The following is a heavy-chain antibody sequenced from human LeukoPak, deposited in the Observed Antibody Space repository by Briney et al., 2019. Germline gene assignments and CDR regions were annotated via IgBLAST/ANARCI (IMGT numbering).Heavy chain of an antibody. Sequence: GASVKVSCKASGYTFTSYDINWVRQATGQGLEWMGWMNPNSGNTGYAQKFQGRVTMTRNTSISTAYMELSSLRSEDTAVYYCASAAFRGSSGYYKDNWFDPWGQGTLVTVSS. CDR2: MNPNSGNT. J-gene: IGHJ5*02. CDR3: ASAAFRGSSGYYKDNWFDP. CDR1: GYTFTSYD. D-gene: IGHD3-22*01. V-gene: IGHV1-8*01.